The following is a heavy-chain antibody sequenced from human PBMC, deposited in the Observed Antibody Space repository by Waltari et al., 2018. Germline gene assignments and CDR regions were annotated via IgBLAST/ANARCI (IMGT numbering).Heavy chain of an antibody. CDR1: GFTFSDFE. Sequence: VQLVESVGDGVQPGGSMRLSCADSGFTFSDFEMNWVSQAQGKGREWLSYINSRGSTIYYADSVKGRFTVSRDNAKSSLYLQMNSLRVEDTAVYYCARDRDGYKKADLWGQGTLVTVSS. V-gene: IGHV3-48*03. J-gene: IGHJ5*02. CDR3: ARDRDGYKKADL. CDR2: INSRGSTI. D-gene: IGHD5-12*01.